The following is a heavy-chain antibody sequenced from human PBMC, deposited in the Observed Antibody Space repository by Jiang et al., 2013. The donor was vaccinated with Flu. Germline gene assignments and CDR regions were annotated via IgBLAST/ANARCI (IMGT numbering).Heavy chain of an antibody. V-gene: IGHV3-30*19. Sequence: QLVESGGGVVXPGRSLRLSCAASGFTFSSYDMHWVRQAPGKGLEWVSLISYDGSDKYYADSVRGRFTISRDRSKDTLFLQMNSLRAEDTAIYYCARAFESYFFDYWGQGTLVTVSS. J-gene: IGHJ4*02. CDR1: GFTFSSYD. D-gene: IGHD3-3*02. CDR3: ARAFESYFFDY. CDR2: ISYDGSDK.